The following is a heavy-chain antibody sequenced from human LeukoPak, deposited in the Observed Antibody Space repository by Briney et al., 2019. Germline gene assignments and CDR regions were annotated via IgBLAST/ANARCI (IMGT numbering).Heavy chain of an antibody. Sequence: GGSLRLSCAASGFTVSNNFMSWVRQAPGKGLEWVSVIYKGGDTYYADSVKGRFTISRDNSKNTLYLQMNSLRAEDTAVYYCAKVDYGEFTIDYWGQGTLVTVSS. D-gene: IGHD4-17*01. CDR2: IYKGGDT. V-gene: IGHV3-66*01. J-gene: IGHJ4*02. CDR3: AKVDYGEFTIDY. CDR1: GFTVSNNF.